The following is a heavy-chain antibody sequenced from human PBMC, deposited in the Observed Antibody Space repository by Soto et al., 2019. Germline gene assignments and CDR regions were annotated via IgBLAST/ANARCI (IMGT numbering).Heavy chain of an antibody. CDR3: ARDEEVNYADYGGSDHYYGMDV. CDR1: GGSISSGGYY. J-gene: IGHJ6*02. D-gene: IGHD4-17*01. V-gene: IGHV4-31*03. CDR2: IYYTGST. Sequence: QVQLQESGPGLVKPSQTLSLTCTVSGGSISSGGYYWSWIRQHPGKGLEWIGYIYYTGSTYYNPSLKSRLTISVDTSNNQFSLKLTSVTAADTAVYYCARDEEVNYADYGGSDHYYGMDVWGQGTTVTVSS.